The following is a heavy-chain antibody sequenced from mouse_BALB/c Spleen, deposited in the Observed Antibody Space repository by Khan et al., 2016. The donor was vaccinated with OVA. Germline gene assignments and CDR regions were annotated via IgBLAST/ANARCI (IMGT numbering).Heavy chain of an antibody. J-gene: IGHJ3*01. CDR1: GSTFNTFA. CDR3: YYYDSNFAY. D-gene: IGHD1-1*01. V-gene: IGHV10-1*02. CDR2: IRTKSNNYAT. Sequence: EVQLVESGGGLVQPKGSLKLSCAASGSTFNTFAMNWVRQAPGKGLEWVARIRTKSNNYATYYADSVKDRFTISRDDSQSMLYLKMNNLKTEDTAMYYCYYYDSNFAYWGQGTLVTGSA.